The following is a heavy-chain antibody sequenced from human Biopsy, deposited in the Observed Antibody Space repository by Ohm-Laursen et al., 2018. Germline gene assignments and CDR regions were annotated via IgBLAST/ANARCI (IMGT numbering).Heavy chain of an antibody. V-gene: IGHV4-59*08. CDR2: ISYSRDT. CDR3: AKHGSGWTGDDAFHI. CDR1: GGSISGSS. Sequence: TLSLTCAVSGGSISGSSWSWIRQAPGKGLEWIGYISYSRDTNYNPSLKSRITISVDTSKNQFSLKLTSVTAADTAVYYCAKHGSGWTGDDAFHIWGQGTRVTVSS. J-gene: IGHJ3*02. D-gene: IGHD6-19*01.